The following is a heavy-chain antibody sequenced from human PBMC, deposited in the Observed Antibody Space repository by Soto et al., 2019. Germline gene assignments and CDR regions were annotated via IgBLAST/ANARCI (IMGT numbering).Heavy chain of an antibody. CDR2: INPNSGGT. CDR1: GYTFTGYY. Sequence: GASVKVSCKASGYTFTGYYMHWVRQAPGQGLEWMGWINPNSGGTNYAQKFQGWVTMTRDTSISTAYMELSRLRSDDTAVYYCARAYYDFWSGYYPWDYYYGMDVWGQGTTVTVSS. J-gene: IGHJ6*02. V-gene: IGHV1-2*04. CDR3: ARAYYDFWSGYYPWDYYYGMDV. D-gene: IGHD3-3*01.